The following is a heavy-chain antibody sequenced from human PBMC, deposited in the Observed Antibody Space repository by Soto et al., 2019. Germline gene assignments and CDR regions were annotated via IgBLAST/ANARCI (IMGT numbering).Heavy chain of an antibody. CDR1: GGSVSGGSYY. J-gene: IGHJ6*02. D-gene: IGHD1-26*01. Sequence: SETLSVTCTVSGGSVSGGSYYWIWIRQPPGKGLEWIGYIDYSGSTNYNPSLKSRVTISVGTSKNQFFLRLSSVTAADTAVYYCARDFGVGGSYNYYYGMDVWGRGTTVTVSS. CDR3: ARDFGVGGSYNYYYGMDV. V-gene: IGHV4-61*01. CDR2: IDYSGST.